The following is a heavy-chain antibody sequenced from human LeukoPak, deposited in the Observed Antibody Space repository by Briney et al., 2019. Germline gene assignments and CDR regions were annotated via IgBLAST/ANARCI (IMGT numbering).Heavy chain of an antibody. Sequence: GGSLRLSCAASGFTFSDYYMSWIRQAPGKGLEWISYISGRGSPIYYADSVKGRFTISRDNAKNSLFLQMISLRAEDTAVYYCARVSGVLFYSMDVWGQGTTVTVSS. CDR1: GFTFSDYY. CDR3: ARVSGVLFYSMDV. CDR2: ISGRGSPI. J-gene: IGHJ6*02. V-gene: IGHV3-11*01. D-gene: IGHD2-21*01.